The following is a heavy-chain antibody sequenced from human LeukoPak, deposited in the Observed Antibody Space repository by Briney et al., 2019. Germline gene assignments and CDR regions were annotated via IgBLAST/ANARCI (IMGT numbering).Heavy chain of an antibody. J-gene: IGHJ4*02. D-gene: IGHD3-22*01. CDR1: GFTFSSYW. CDR2: INSDGSST. V-gene: IGHV3-74*01. Sequence: PGGSLRLSCVGSGFTFSSYWMHWVRQAPGKGLVWVSRINSDGSSTSYADSVKGRFTISRDNAKNTLYLQMKSLRAEDTAVYYCARVLDISGYSGDFDYWGQGTLVTVSS. CDR3: ARVLDISGYSGDFDY.